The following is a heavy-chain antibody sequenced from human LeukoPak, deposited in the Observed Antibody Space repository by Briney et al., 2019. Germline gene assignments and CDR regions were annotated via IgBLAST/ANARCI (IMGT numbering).Heavy chain of an antibody. CDR1: GYTFTSYG. CDR2: ISAYNGNT. V-gene: IGHV1-18*01. Sequence: ASVKVSCKASGYTFTSYGISWVRQAPGQGLEWMGWISAYNGNTNYAQKLQGRVTMTTDTSTSTAYMELKSLRSEDTAVYYCXXVGWELLDWFDPWGQGTLVTVSS. CDR3: XXVGWELLDWFDP. J-gene: IGHJ5*02. D-gene: IGHD1-26*01.